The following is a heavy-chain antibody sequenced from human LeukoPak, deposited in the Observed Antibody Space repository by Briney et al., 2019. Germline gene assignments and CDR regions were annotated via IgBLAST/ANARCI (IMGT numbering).Heavy chain of an antibody. CDR2: IYYSGST. V-gene: IGHV4-39*01. CDR1: GGSISSSSYY. J-gene: IGHJ4*02. Sequence: SETLSLTCTVSGGSISSSSYYWGWIRQPPGKGLEWIGSIYYSGSTYYNPSLKSRVTISVDTSKNQFSLKLSSVTAADTAVYYCARGEDSGTRLGDYWGQGTLVTVSS. CDR3: ARGEDSGTRLGDY. D-gene: IGHD1-26*01.